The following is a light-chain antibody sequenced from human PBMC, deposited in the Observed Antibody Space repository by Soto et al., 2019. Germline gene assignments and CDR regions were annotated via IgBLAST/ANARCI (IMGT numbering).Light chain of an antibody. CDR3: CSYAGRYTWV. CDR2: DVS. J-gene: IGLJ3*02. CDR1: RSDVGGYDY. V-gene: IGLV2-11*01. Sequence: QSALTQPRSVSGSPGQSVTISCTGTRSDVGGYDYVSWSQQHPGKAPKLIIYDVSKRPSGVPDRFSGSKSGNTASLTISGLQAEDEADYYCCSYAGRYTWVFGGGTKLTVL.